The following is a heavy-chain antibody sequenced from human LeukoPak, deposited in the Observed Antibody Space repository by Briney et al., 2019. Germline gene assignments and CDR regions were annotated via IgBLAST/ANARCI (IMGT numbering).Heavy chain of an antibody. CDR3: ARDLQMVRGVMVY. CDR1: GFTFSSYS. Sequence: GGSLRLSCAASGFTFSSYSMNWVRQAPGKGLEWVSYISSSSTIYYADSVEGRFTISRDNAKNSLYLQMNSLRAEDTAVYYCARDLQMVRGVMVYWGQGTLVTVSS. D-gene: IGHD3-10*01. J-gene: IGHJ4*02. CDR2: ISSSSTI. V-gene: IGHV3-48*01.